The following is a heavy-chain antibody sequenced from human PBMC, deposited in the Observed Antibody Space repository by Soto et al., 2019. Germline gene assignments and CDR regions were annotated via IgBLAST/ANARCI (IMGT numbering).Heavy chain of an antibody. CDR2: SRDKPQGYST. Sequence: EVQLVESGGGLVQPGGSLRLSCAGSGFTLSDHYIDWVRLAPGKGLEWVGRSRDKPQGYSTAYAASVKGRFTTSRDESKNSAYLQMNSLKTEDTAVYYCVRATYFSDSSGYTRCLDYWGQGTLVTVSS. CDR3: VRATYFSDSSGYTRCLDY. J-gene: IGHJ4*02. CDR1: GFTLSDHY. V-gene: IGHV3-72*01. D-gene: IGHD3-22*01.